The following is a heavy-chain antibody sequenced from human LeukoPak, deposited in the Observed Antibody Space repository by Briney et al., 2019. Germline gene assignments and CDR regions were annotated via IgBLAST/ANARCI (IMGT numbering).Heavy chain of an antibody. CDR2: IKQDGSEK. D-gene: IGHD6-19*01. CDR3: ARGVIAGGGINWFDP. J-gene: IGHJ5*02. CDR1: GFTFSSYW. V-gene: IGHV3-7*01. Sequence: PGGSLRLSCAASGFTFSSYWMSWVRHAPGKGLEGGANIKQDGSEKYYVDSVKGRFTISRDNAKNSLYLQMNSLRAEDTAVYYCARGVIAGGGINWFDPWGQGTLVTVSS.